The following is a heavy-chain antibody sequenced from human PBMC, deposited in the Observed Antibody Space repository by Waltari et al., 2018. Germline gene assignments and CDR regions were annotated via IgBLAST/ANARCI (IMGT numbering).Heavy chain of an antibody. D-gene: IGHD3-3*01. Sequence: QVQLVESGGGVVQPGRSLRLSCAASGFTFRSYGMQWVRQAPGQGPGWVAVIWYDGSNKYYADSVKGRFTISRDNSKNTLYLQMNSLRAEDTAVYYCARDGNRYYDFWSGYSYYFDYWGQGTLVTVSS. V-gene: IGHV3-33*01. CDR2: IWYDGSNK. J-gene: IGHJ4*02. CDR3: ARDGNRYYDFWSGYSYYFDY. CDR1: GFTFRSYG.